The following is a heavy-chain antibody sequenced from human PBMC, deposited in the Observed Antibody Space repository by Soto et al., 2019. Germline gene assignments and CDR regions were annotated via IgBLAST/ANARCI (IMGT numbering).Heavy chain of an antibody. J-gene: IGHJ5*02. CDR3: ARDYMVRGVMRWFDP. D-gene: IGHD3-10*01. CDR2: IYHSGST. V-gene: IGHV4-4*02. CDR1: GGSISSSNW. Sequence: QVQLQESGPGLVKPSGTLSLTCAVSGGSISSSNWWSWVRQPPGKGLEWIGEIYHSGSTNYNPSLKSRVTISVDTSKNQFSLKLSSVTAEDTAVYYCARDYMVRGVMRWFDPWGQGTLVNVSS.